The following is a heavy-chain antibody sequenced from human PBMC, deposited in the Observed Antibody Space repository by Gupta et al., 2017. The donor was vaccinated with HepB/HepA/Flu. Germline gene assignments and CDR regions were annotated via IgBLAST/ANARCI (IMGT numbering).Heavy chain of an antibody. Sequence: EVQLLESGGGLVQPGGSLRLSRAASGFTFSTYAMSWVRQAPGKGLEWVSAISGSDSTYYADSVKGRFTISRDNSKNTLYLQMNSLRAEDTAVYYCAKVGYYYYYMDVWGKGTTVTVSS. CDR2: ISGSDST. J-gene: IGHJ6*03. CDR1: GFTFSTYA. CDR3: AKVGYYYYYMDV. V-gene: IGHV3-23*01.